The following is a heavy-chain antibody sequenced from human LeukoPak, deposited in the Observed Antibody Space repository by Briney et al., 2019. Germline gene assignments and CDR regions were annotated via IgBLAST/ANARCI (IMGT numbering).Heavy chain of an antibody. Sequence: ASVKVSCKASGYTFTDYYMHWVRQAPGQGLEWMGWISGNNDNPNYGQKFQGRFTVTTDSSTSTAYMELRNLRFDDTAVYYCARDGTSTDDYWGQGTLVTVSS. CDR1: GYTFTDYY. V-gene: IGHV1-18*04. CDR2: ISGNNDNP. CDR3: ARDGTSTDDY. J-gene: IGHJ4*02. D-gene: IGHD2-2*01.